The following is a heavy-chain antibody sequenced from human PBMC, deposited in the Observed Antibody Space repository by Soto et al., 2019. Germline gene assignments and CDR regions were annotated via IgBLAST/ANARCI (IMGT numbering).Heavy chain of an antibody. D-gene: IGHD2-15*01. Sequence: PGGSLRLSCAASGFTFSSYAMSWVRQAPGKGLEWVSAISGSGGSTYYADSVKGRFTISRDNSKNTLYLQMNSLRAEDTAVYYCAKDVRVVVAATQRYFQHWGQGTLVTVSS. V-gene: IGHV3-23*01. J-gene: IGHJ1*01. CDR1: GFTFSSYA. CDR2: ISGSGGST. CDR3: AKDVRVVVAATQRYFQH.